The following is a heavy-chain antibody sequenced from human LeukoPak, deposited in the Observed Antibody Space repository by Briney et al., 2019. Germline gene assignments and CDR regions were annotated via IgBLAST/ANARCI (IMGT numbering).Heavy chain of an antibody. CDR3: ARGGYSGYDFCFDY. J-gene: IGHJ4*02. V-gene: IGHV3-30*04. D-gene: IGHD5-12*01. CDR1: GFTLRSYA. Sequence: GWALRLSCAASGFTLRSYARHWVRQARGKGLEWVAVISYDGSNKYYAVSVKGRFTISRDNSKNTLYLQMNSLRAEDTAVYYCARGGYSGYDFCFDYWGQGTLVTVSS. CDR2: ISYDGSNK.